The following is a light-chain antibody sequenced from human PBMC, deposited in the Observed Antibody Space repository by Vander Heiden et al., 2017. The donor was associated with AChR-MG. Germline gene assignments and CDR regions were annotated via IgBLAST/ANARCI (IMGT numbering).Light chain of an antibody. CDR2: KDT. V-gene: IGLV3-1*01. CDR3: QTCDRDTVV. Sequence: SYPVTQPPSVSVSPGQTANIPCSGDKLGDKHVSWYQQKPGQSHVLVIYKDTKRPSGSPERLSGSNCGNTATLTISGTQARDEDDYYWQTCDRDTVVFGGGTKLTVL. CDR1: KLGDKH. J-gene: IGLJ2*01.